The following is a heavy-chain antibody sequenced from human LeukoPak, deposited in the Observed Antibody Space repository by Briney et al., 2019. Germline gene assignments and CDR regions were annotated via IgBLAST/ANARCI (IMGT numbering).Heavy chain of an antibody. D-gene: IGHD2-2*01. CDR3: ARRKGYCSSTRKCYYFDY. Sequence: GGSLRLSCAASGFTFSDYYMSWIRQAPGKGLEWVSYISSSGSTIYYADSVEGRFTISRDNAKNSLYLQMNSLRAEDTAVYYCARRKGYCSSTRKCYYFDYWGQGTLVTVSS. CDR1: GFTFSDYY. CDR2: ISSSGSTI. V-gene: IGHV3-11*01. J-gene: IGHJ4*02.